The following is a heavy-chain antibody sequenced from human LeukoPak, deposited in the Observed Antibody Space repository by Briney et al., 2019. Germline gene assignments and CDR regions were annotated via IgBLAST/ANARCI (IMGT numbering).Heavy chain of an antibody. CDR2: IRSKGYGGTT. CDR3: TRALQGLSGSYSAFDI. J-gene: IGHJ3*02. Sequence: PGGSLRLSCAASGFTFGDYAMSWVRQAPGKGLEWVGFIRSKGYGGTTEYAASVKGRFTISRDDSNSIAYLQMNSLKTEDTAVYYCTRALQGLSGSYSAFDIWGQGTMVTVSS. V-gene: IGHV3-49*04. CDR1: GFTFGDYA. D-gene: IGHD1-26*01.